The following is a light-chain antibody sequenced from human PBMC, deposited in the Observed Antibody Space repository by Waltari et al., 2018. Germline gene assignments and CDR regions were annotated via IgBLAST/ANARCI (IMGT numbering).Light chain of an antibody. CDR1: QGIRND. CDR3: LQDYIYPWT. J-gene: IGKJ1*01. CDR2: AAS. V-gene: IGKV1-6*01. Sequence: AIQMTQSPSSLSASVGDRVTITCRAIQGIRNDLGWYQQKPGKAPKVLIYAASSLQSGVPTRFSGSGSGTDFTLTISSLQPDDFATYYCLQDYIYPWTFGQGTKVEIK.